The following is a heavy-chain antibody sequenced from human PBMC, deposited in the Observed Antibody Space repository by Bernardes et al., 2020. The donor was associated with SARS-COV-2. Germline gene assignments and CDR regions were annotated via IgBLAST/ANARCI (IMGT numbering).Heavy chain of an antibody. J-gene: IGHJ3*02. CDR3: AKDNTSVEGAFDI. Sequence: ASVKVSCKASGYTFINHGISWVRQAPGQELEWMGWTGTHNGDSFSERKFDGRVTLTADISTSTAYMELTSLRTDDTAMYYCAKDNTSVEGAFDIWGRGTMVTVSS. D-gene: IGHD2-15*01. CDR1: GYTFINHG. V-gene: IGHV1-18*01. CDR2: TGTHNGDS.